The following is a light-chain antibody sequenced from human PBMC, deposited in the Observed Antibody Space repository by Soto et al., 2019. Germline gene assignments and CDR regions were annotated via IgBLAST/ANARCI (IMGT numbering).Light chain of an antibody. CDR1: QSVSSY. J-gene: IGKJ4*01. CDR3: QQLNSSPFS. V-gene: IGKV3-11*01. Sequence: EIVLTQSPATLSLSPGERATLSCRASQSVSSYLAWYQQKPGQAPRLLIYDASNRATGIPARFSGSGSGTDFTLTISSLQPEDFATYYCQQLNSSPFSFGGGTKVEI. CDR2: DAS.